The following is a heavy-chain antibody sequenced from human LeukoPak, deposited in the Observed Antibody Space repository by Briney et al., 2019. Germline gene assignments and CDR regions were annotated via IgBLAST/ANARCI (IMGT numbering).Heavy chain of an antibody. CDR2: ISGSGGST. CDR1: GFTFSSYA. CDR3: AKDNIAVAGPDYYFGY. V-gene: IGHV3-23*01. J-gene: IGHJ4*02. D-gene: IGHD6-19*01. Sequence: GGSLRLSCAASGFTFSSYAMSWVRQAPGQGLEWVSAISGSGGSTYYADSVKGRFTISRDNSKNTLYLQMNSLRAEDTAVYYCAKDNIAVAGPDYYFGYWGQGTLVTVSS.